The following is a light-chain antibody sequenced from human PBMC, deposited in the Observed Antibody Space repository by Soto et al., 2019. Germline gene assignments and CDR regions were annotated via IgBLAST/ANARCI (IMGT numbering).Light chain of an antibody. V-gene: IGKV3-20*01. CDR2: GAS. Sequence: EIVLTQSPATLSSFPGDRVTLSCRASQSFSSRYLAWYQQKPGQAPRLFMYGASTRATGIPDRFSGSGSGTDFTLTISRLEPEDFAVYYCQQYAGSPWTFGQGTKVDIK. CDR1: QSFSSRY. J-gene: IGKJ1*01. CDR3: QQYAGSPWT.